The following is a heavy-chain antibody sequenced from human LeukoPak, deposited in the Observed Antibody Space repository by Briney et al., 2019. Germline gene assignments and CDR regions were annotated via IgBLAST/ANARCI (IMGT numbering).Heavy chain of an antibody. J-gene: IGHJ4*02. CDR3: ARDPAWGSEDH. CDR1: GFTFSTYS. D-gene: IGHD7-27*01. V-gene: IGHV3-21*01. Sequence: GGSLRLSCAASGFTFSTYSMNWVRQAPGKGLEWVSSISSSSTYIYYADSVKGRFTISRDNAKNSLYLQMNSLRAEDTAVYYCARDPAWGSEDHWGQGTLVTVSS. CDR2: ISSSSTYI.